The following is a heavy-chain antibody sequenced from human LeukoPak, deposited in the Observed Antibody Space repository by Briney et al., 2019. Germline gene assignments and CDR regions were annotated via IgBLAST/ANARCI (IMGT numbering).Heavy chain of an antibody. CDR3: ARSYGSGNYFDY. V-gene: IGHV4-59*01. J-gene: IGHJ4*02. CDR2: IYYSGSA. Sequence: SETLSLTCTVSGGSISSYYWSWIRQPPGKGLEWIGYIYYSGSANCNPSLKSRVTISVDTSKNQFSLKLSSVTAADTAVYYCARSYGSGNYFDYWGQGTLVTVSS. D-gene: IGHD3-10*01. CDR1: GGSISSYY.